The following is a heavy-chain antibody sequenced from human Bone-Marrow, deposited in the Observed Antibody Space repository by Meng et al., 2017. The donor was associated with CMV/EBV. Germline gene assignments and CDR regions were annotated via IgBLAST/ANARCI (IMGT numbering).Heavy chain of an antibody. CDR3: AKDLTGDNAFDI. J-gene: IGHJ3*02. CDR2: IRYDGSNK. Sequence: GESLKISCAASGFTFSRNDMHWVRQAPGKGLEWVAFIRYDGSNKYYADSVKGRFTISRDNSKNTLYLQMNSLRAKDTAVYYCAKDLTGDNAFDIWGQGTMVTVSS. V-gene: IGHV3-30*02. D-gene: IGHD1-26*01. CDR1: GFTFSRND.